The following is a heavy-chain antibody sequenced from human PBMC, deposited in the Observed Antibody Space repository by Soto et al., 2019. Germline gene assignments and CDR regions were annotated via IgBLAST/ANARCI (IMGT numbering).Heavy chain of an antibody. Sequence: SETLSLTCAVSGYSISSGYYWGWIRQPPGKGLEWIGSIYHSGSTYYNPSLKSRVTISVDTSKNQFSLKLSSVTAADTAVYYCARDGSRGSAGLDNWFDPWGQGTLVTVSS. J-gene: IGHJ5*02. D-gene: IGHD6-19*01. CDR1: GYSISSGYY. CDR2: IYHSGST. V-gene: IGHV4-38-2*02. CDR3: ARDGSRGSAGLDNWFDP.